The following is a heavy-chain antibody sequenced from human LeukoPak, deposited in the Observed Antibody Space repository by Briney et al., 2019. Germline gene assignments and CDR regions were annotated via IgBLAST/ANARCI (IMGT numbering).Heavy chain of an antibody. V-gene: IGHV3-7*03. D-gene: IGHD1-20*01. CDR2: IKQDGSEK. Sequence: GGSLRLSCAASGFTFSSYWMSWVRQAPGKGLEWVANIKQDGSEKYYVDSVKGRFTISRDNAKNSLYLQMNSLRAEDTAVYYCASGWASYSWRYPFDYWGQGTLVTVSS. CDR1: GFTFSSYW. J-gene: IGHJ4*02. CDR3: ASGWASYSWRYPFDY.